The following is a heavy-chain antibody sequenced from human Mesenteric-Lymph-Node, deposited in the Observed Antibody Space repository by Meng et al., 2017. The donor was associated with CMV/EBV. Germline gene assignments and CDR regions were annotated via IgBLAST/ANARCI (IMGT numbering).Heavy chain of an antibody. Sequence: ASVKVSCKASGYSFTASQLHWVRKAPGQGLDWVGWINPNSGGTNIAQKFQGRVTMTRDTSISTAYMELSRLRSDDTAVYYCARDPVQIVVVPAAIRGGYYGMDVWGQGTTVTVSS. CDR3: ARDPVQIVVVPAAIRGGYYGMDV. V-gene: IGHV1-2*02. CDR2: INPNSGGT. D-gene: IGHD2-2*02. CDR1: GYSFTASQ. J-gene: IGHJ6*02.